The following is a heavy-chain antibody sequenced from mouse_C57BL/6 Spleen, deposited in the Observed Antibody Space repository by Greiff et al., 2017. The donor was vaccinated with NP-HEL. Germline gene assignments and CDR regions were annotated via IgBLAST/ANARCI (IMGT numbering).Heavy chain of an antibody. CDR3: ARQGGNYGRSAMDY. CDR2: IWSDGST. D-gene: IGHD2-1*01. J-gene: IGHJ4*01. V-gene: IGHV2-6-1*01. CDR1: GFSLTSYG. Sequence: VHLVESGPGLVAPSQSLSITCTVSGFSLTSYGVHWVRQPPGKGLEWLVVIWSDGSTTYNSALKSRLSISKDNSKSQVFLKMNSLQTDDTAMYYCARQGGNYGRSAMDYWGQGTSVTVSS.